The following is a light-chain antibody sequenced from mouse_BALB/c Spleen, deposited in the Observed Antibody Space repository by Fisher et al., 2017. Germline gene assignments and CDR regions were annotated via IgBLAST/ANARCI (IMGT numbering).Light chain of an antibody. J-gene: IGKJ5*01. CDR3: HQYHRSPPT. Sequence: IVMTQSPAIMSASPGEKVTMTCSASSSISSNYLHWYQQKPGSSPKLWIYSTSNLASGVPARFSGSGSGTSYSLTISSMEAEDAATYYCHQYHRSPPTFGAGTKLELK. V-gene: IGKV4-74*01. CDR1: SSISSNY. CDR2: STS.